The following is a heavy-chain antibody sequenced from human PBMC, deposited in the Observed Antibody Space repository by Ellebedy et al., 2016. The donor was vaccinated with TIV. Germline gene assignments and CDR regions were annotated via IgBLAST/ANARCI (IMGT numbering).Heavy chain of an antibody. CDR2: ISWNSGSI. V-gene: IGHV3-9*01. CDR1: GLTFDDYA. J-gene: IGHJ3*02. D-gene: IGHD1-26*01. CDR3: ARGSFDALDM. Sequence: GGSLRLSXAASGLTFDDYAMHWVRQAPGKGLEWVSGISWNSGSIDYADSVKGRFTISRDNAKNSLYLQMHSLGVEDTALYYCARGSFDALDMWGQGTIVTVSS.